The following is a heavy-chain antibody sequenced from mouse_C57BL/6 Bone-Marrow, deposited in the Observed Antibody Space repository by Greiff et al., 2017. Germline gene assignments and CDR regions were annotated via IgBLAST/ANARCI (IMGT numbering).Heavy chain of an antibody. CDR2: ISSGGSYT. CDR3: ARGGGRRSYYYAMDY. V-gene: IGHV5-6*01. Sequence: EVQRVESGGDLVKPGGSLKLSCAASGFTFSSYGMSWVRQTPDKRLGWVATISSGGSYTYYPDSVKGRFTISRDDAKNTLYLQMSSLRSEDTAMYYCARGGGRRSYYYAMDYWGQGTSVTVSS. J-gene: IGHJ4*01. D-gene: IGHD1-1*01. CDR1: GFTFSSYG.